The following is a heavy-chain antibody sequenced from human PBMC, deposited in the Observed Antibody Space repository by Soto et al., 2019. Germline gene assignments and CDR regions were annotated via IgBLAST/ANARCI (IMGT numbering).Heavy chain of an antibody. J-gene: IGHJ4*02. Sequence: QVQLVQSGAEVKKPGSSVKVSCKASGGTFSPYTINWVRQAPGQGLEWMGRIIPFHGVTNYAKKFQARVTITADKSTSTASMELSGLRFEDTAMYYCTRDWEITVSTWSFGGFWGRGTLVTVSS. CDR2: IIPFHGVT. CDR1: GGTFSPYT. D-gene: IGHD3-10*01. CDR3: TRDWEITVSTWSFGGF. V-gene: IGHV1-69*08.